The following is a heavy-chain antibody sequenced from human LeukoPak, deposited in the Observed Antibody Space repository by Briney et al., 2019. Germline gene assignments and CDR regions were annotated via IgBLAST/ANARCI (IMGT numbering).Heavy chain of an antibody. CDR1: GGSFSGYY. D-gene: IGHD3-10*01. CDR3: ARGGDWFDP. V-gene: IGHV4-34*01. CDR2: INHSGST. J-gene: IGHJ5*02. Sequence: SETLSLTCAVYGGSFSGYYWSWTRQPPGKGLEWIGEINHSGSTNYNPSLKSRVTISVDMSKNQFSLKLSSVAAADTAVYYCARGGDWFDPWGQGTLVTVSS.